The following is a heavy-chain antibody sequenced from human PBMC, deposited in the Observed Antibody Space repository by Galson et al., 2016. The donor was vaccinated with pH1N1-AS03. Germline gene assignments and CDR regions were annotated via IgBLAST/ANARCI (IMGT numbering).Heavy chain of an antibody. CDR1: EYIFTGFY. D-gene: IGHD1-26*01. CDR3: ARDPRGPCSSATCATTYYFDMDV. J-gene: IGHJ6*02. CDR2: INPNNGVT. V-gene: IGHV1-2*04. Sequence: SVKVSCKASEYIFTGFYVHWVRQAPGQGLEWMGWINPNNGVTNYAQKFEAWVTMTGDTSISTAYLELYGLKSDDTAVYYCARDPRGPCSSATCATTYYFDMDVWGQGTTVIVSS.